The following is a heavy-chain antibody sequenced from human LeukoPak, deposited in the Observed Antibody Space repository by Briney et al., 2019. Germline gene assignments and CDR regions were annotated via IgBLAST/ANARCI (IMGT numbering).Heavy chain of an antibody. CDR3: ARRAYYYDSSGTTYYFDY. V-gene: IGHV4-39*01. CDR1: GGSIGSSSYS. D-gene: IGHD3-22*01. Sequence: SETLSLTCTVSGGSIGSSSYSWGWIRQPPGKGLEWIGSIYYSGSTYYNPSLKCRVTISVDTSKNQFSLKLSSVTAADTAVYYCARRAYYYDSSGTTYYFDYWGQGTLVTVSS. CDR2: IYYSGST. J-gene: IGHJ4*02.